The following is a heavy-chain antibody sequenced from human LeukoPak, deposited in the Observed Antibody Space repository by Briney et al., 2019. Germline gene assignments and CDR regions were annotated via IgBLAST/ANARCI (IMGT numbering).Heavy chain of an antibody. CDR3: ARFVRTAIEYYFDY. V-gene: IGHV4-59*01. D-gene: IGHD2-21*02. CDR2: IYYSGST. CDR1: GGSISSYY. Sequence: SETLSLTCTVSGGSISSYYWSWIRQPPGKGLEWIGYIYYSGSTNYNPSLKSRVTISVDTSKNQFSLKLSSVTAADTAVYYRARFVRTAIEYYFDYWGQGTLVTVSS. J-gene: IGHJ4*02.